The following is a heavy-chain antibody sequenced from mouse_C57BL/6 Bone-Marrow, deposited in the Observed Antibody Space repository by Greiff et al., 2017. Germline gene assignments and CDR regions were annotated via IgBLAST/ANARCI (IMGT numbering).Heavy chain of an antibody. CDR2: LDPETGGT. V-gene: IGHV1-15*01. CDR3: TRGADYGSSHAMDY. J-gene: IGHJ4*01. CDR1: GYTFTDYE. D-gene: IGHD1-1*01. Sequence: QVQLQQSGAELVRPGASVTLSYKASGYTFTDYEMHWVKQTPVHGLEWIGALDPETGGTAYNQKFKGKAILTADKSSSTAYMELRSLTSEDSAVYYCTRGADYGSSHAMDYWGQGTSVTVSS.